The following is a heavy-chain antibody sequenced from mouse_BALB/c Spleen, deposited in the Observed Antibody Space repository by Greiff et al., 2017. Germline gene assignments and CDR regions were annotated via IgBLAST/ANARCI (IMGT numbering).Heavy chain of an antibody. CDR3: ARSYYRYDGAWFAY. CDR1: GYAFTSYN. Sequence: EVKLVESGPELVKPGASVKVSCKASGYAFTSYNMYWVKQSHGKSLEWIGNIDPYYGGTSYNQKFKGKATLTVDKSSSTAYMQLKSLTSEDSAVYYCARSYYRYDGAWFAYWGQGTLVTVSA. CDR2: IDPYYGGT. J-gene: IGHJ3*01. V-gene: IGHV1S135*01. D-gene: IGHD2-14*01.